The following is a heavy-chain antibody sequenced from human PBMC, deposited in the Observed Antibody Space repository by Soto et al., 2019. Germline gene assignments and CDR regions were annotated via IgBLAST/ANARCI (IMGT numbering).Heavy chain of an antibody. D-gene: IGHD3-9*01. J-gene: IGHJ6*02. Sequence: SQTLSLTCAISGDSVSSNSAAWNWIRQSPSRGLEWLGRTYYRSKWYNDYAVSVKSRITINPDTSKNQFSLQLNSVTPEDTAVYYCARDFRFPGEDYDILTEPQGVVDYYGMDVWGQGATVTVSS. CDR3: ARDFRFPGEDYDILTEPQGVVDYYGMDV. CDR2: TYYRSKWYN. CDR1: GDSVSSNSAA. V-gene: IGHV6-1*01.